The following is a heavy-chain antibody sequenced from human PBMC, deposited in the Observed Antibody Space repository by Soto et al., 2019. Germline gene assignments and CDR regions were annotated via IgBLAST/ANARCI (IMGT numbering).Heavy chain of an antibody. V-gene: IGHV4-39*01. CDR2: IYYSGST. Sequence: SETLSLTCTVSGGSISSSSYYWGWIRQPPGKGLEWIGSIYYSGSTYYNPSLKSRVTISVDTSKNQFSLKLSSVTAADTAVYYCASYDFWSGYLPSDYWGQGTLVTVS. D-gene: IGHD3-3*01. CDR1: GGSISSSSYY. J-gene: IGHJ4*02. CDR3: ASYDFWSGYLPSDY.